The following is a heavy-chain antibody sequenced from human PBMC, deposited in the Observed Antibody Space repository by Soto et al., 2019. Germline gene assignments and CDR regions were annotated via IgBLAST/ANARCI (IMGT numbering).Heavy chain of an antibody. J-gene: IGHJ4*02. CDR2: ISYDGSNK. V-gene: IGHV3-30*18. Sequence: GGSLRLSCAASGFTFSSYGMHWVRQAPGKGLEWVAVISYDGSNKYYADSVKGRFTISRDNSKNTLYLQMNSLRAEDTAVYYCVKCISTDRAYDYWGQGTLVTVSS. CDR3: VKCISTDRAYDY. D-gene: IGHD2-2*01. CDR1: GFTFSSYG.